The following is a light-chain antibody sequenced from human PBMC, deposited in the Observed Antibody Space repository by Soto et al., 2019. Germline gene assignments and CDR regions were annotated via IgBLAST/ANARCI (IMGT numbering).Light chain of an antibody. V-gene: IGLV1-40*01. CDR3: QSYDTGLSGPVV. CDR2: GNT. J-gene: IGLJ2*01. CDR1: GSNIAAGFD. Sequence: QSVLTQPPSLSGAPGQNIIISCTGGGSNIAAGFDVHWYQQLPGTAPKLLLYGNTNRPSGVPDRFSGSKSGTSASLVITGLQAEDEADYYCQSYDTGLSGPVVFGGGTKLTVL.